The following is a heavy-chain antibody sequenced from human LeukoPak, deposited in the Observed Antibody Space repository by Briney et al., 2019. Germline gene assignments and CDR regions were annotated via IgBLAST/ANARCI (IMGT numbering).Heavy chain of an antibody. J-gene: IGHJ2*01. CDR2: IIPIFGTA. Sequence: GASVKVSCKASGGTFSSYAISWVRQAPGQGLEWMGGIIPIFGTANYAQKFQGRVTITADESTSTAYMELSSLRSEDTAVYYCARERPYYDILTGYYHPGYSDLWGRGTLVTVSS. CDR1: GGTFSSYA. CDR3: ARERPYYDILTGYYHPGYSDL. D-gene: IGHD3-9*01. V-gene: IGHV1-69*13.